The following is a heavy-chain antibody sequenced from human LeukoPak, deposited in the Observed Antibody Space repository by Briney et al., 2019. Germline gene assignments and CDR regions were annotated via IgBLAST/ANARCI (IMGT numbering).Heavy chain of an antibody. CDR3: AREEDYYGSGIHFDY. Sequence: SGTLSLTCAVYGGSFSGYYWSWIRQPPGKGLEWIGEINHSGSANYNPSLKSRVTMSVDTSKNQFSLKLSSVTAADTAVYYCAREEDYYGSGIHFDYWGQGTLVTVSS. D-gene: IGHD3-10*01. CDR1: GGSFSGYY. V-gene: IGHV4-34*01. J-gene: IGHJ4*02. CDR2: INHSGSA.